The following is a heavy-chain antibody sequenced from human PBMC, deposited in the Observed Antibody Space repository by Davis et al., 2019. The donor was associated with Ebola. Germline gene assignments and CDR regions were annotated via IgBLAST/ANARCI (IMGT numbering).Heavy chain of an antibody. CDR3: AIIEVRHSGDY. D-gene: IGHD3-10*01. CDR1: GLISSNHV. V-gene: IGHV3-23*05. CDR2: SETSDTNFNA. Sequence: PGGSLRLSCEISGLISSNHVMYWVRQASGKGLEWISASETSDTNFNANYADSVKGRFTIIRDNSRNTVFLQMNSLRVEDTALYYCAIIEVRHSGDYWGQGTPVTVSS. J-gene: IGHJ4*02.